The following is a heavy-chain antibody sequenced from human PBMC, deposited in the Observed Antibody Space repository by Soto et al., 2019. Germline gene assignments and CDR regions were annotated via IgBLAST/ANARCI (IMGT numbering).Heavy chain of an antibody. CDR2: ITYDGSNK. D-gene: IGHD3-22*01. CDR3: AKDLGQVGTPMIVVVITLQH. CDR1: GFTFSTYA. V-gene: IGHV3-30*04. Sequence: PGGSLRLSCAASGFTFSTYAMSWVRQAPGKGLEWVSGITYDGSNKYYTNSMKGRFTISRDNSKNTLYLQMNSLRAEDTAVYYCAKDLGQVGTPMIVVVITLQHWGQGTLVPVSS. J-gene: IGHJ1*01.